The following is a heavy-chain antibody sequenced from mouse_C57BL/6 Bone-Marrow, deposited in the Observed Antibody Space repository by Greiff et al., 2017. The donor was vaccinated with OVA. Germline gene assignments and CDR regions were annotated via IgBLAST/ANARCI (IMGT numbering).Heavy chain of an antibody. CDR3: ARDGVVATYRWYFDV. D-gene: IGHD1-1*01. CDR2: INPRTGGT. CDR1: GYSFTGYY. V-gene: IGHV1-42*01. Sequence: EVQLQQSGPELVKPGASVQISCKASGYSFTGYYMNWVKQSPEKSLEWIGEINPRTGGTTYNQKFKAKATLTVDKYSSTAYMQLKSLTSEDSAVDYCARDGVVATYRWYFDVWGTGTTVTVSS. J-gene: IGHJ1*03.